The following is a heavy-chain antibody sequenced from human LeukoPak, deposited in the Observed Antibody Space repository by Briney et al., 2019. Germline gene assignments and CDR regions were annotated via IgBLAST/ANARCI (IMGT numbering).Heavy chain of an antibody. Sequence: ASVKVSCKASGYTFTGYYIHWVRQAPGQGLEWMGWINPNSGGTNYAQKFQGRVTMTRDTSISTAYMELSRLRSDDTAVYYRARGHYYDSSGNFDYWGQGTLVTVSS. CDR2: INPNSGGT. V-gene: IGHV1-2*02. CDR3: ARGHYYDSSGNFDY. D-gene: IGHD3-22*01. J-gene: IGHJ4*02. CDR1: GYTFTGYY.